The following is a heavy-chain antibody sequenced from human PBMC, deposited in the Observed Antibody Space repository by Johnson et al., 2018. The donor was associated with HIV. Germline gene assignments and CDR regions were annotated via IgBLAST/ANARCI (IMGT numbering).Heavy chain of an antibody. CDR1: DFTFSSYG. CDR2: IRYDGSYK. D-gene: IGHD3-22*01. V-gene: IGHV3-30*02. J-gene: IGHJ3*02. Sequence: QVQLVESGGGVVQPGGSLRLSCAASDFTFSSYGMHWVRQAPGKGLEWVAFIRYDGSYKYYVDSVKGRFTISRDNSKNTLYLQMNSLRAEDTAVYYCSKGRDSSGFGAFDIWGQGTMVTVSS. CDR3: SKGRDSSGFGAFDI.